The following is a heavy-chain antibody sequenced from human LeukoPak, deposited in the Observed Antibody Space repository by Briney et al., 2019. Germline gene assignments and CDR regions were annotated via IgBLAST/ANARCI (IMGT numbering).Heavy chain of an antibody. CDR2: IYYSGTT. CDR1: GGSISSSHYY. CDR3: ARQISDYYYYYIDV. V-gene: IGHV4-39*01. J-gene: IGHJ6*03. D-gene: IGHD3-3*01. Sequence: SETLSLTCTVSGGSISSSHYYWGWIRQPPGKGLEWIGTIYYSGTTYYNPSLESRVTISEDTSKNQFSRTLRSVTAADTAVYYCARQISDYYYYYIDVWGKGTTVTVSS.